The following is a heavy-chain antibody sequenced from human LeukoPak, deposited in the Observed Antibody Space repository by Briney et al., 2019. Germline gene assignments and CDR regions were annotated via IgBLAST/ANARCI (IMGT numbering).Heavy chain of an antibody. V-gene: IGHV3-66*01. CDR3: ARDRSYGSFDY. J-gene: IGHJ4*02. CDR1: GFTFSSYA. D-gene: IGHD5-18*01. Sequence: GGSLRLSCAASGFTFSSYAMSWVRQAPGKGLEWVSVIYSGGSTYYADSVKGRFTISRDNSKNTLYLQMNSLRAEDTAVYYCARDRSYGSFDYWGQGTLVTVSS. CDR2: IYSGGST.